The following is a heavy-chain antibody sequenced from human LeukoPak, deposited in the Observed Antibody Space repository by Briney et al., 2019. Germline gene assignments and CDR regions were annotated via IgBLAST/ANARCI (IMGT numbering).Heavy chain of an antibody. CDR3: ASFRSSGYYYYYYGMDV. V-gene: IGHV1-8*01. CDR2: MNPNSGNT. Sequence: ASVKVSCKASGYTFTSYDINWVRQAAGQGLEWMGWMNPNSGNTGYAQKFQGRVTMTRNTSISTAYMELSGLRSEDTAVYYCASFRSSGYYYYYYGMDVWGQGTTVTVSS. CDR1: GYTFTSYD. D-gene: IGHD3-22*01. J-gene: IGHJ6*02.